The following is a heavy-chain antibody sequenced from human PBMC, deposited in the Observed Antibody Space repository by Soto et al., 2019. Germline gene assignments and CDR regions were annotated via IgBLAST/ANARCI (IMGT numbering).Heavy chain of an antibody. J-gene: IGHJ6*02. CDR1: GFTFSSYS. Sequence: EVQLVESGGGLVKPGGSLRLSCAASGFTFSSYSMNWVRQAPGKGLEWVSSISSRSTYIYYADSVKGRFTISRDNAKNSLYLQMNSLRAEDTAVYYCARDLTPSQYYYYGMDVWGQGTTVTVSS. V-gene: IGHV3-21*01. CDR2: ISSRSTYI. CDR3: ARDLTPSQYYYYGMDV.